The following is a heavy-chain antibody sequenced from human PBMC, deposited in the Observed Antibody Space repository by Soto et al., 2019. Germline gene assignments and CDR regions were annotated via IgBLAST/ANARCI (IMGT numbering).Heavy chain of an antibody. CDR1: GDSISSYY. D-gene: IGHD1-26*01. CDR2: IYYSGST. CDR3: AGGGSRFSYFDP. V-gene: IGHV4-59*01. J-gene: IGHJ5*02. Sequence: QVQLQESGPGLVKPSETLSLTCNVSGDSISSYYWSWIRQPPGKGLEWIGYIYYSGSTDYNPSLGGRVTISIDTSKNQFSLKLNSVTAADSAVYYCAGGGSRFSYFDPWGQGPMVIVSS.